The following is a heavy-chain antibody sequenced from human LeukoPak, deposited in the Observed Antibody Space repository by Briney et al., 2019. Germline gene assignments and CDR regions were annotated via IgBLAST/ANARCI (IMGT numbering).Heavy chain of an antibody. J-gene: IGHJ4*02. CDR2: ISWNSGSI. CDR3: AKDIYHSGRYGDV. Sequence: GGSLRLSCAASGFTFDDYAMHWVRQAPGKGLEWVSGISWNSGSICYADSVKGRFTISRDNAKNSLYLQMNSLRAEDTALYYCAKDIYHSGRYGDVWGQGTLVTVSS. CDR1: GFTFDDYA. D-gene: IGHD6-19*01. V-gene: IGHV3-9*01.